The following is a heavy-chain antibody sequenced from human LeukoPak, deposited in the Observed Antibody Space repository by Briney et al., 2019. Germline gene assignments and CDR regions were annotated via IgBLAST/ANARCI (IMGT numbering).Heavy chain of an antibody. CDR1: GFTFSSYE. D-gene: IGHD6-19*01. CDR3: ARESIAVAGAPVDY. Sequence: GGSLRLSCAASGFTFSSYEMNWVRQAPGKGLEWVSYISSGSTIYDADSVKGRFTISRDNAKNSLYLQMNSPRAEDTAVYYCARESIAVAGAPVDYWGQGTLVTVSS. V-gene: IGHV3-48*03. J-gene: IGHJ4*02. CDR2: ISSGSTI.